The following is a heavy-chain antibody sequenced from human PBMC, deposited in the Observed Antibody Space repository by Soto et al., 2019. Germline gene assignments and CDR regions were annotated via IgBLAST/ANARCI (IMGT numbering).Heavy chain of an antibody. CDR1: GFTFSSYA. J-gene: IGHJ6*02. V-gene: IGHV3-30-3*01. CDR2: ISYDGSNK. Sequence: QVQLVESGGGVVQPGRSLRLSCAASGFTFSSYAMHWVRQAPGKGLEWVAVISYDGSNKYYADSVKGRFTISRDNSKNTLCLQMNSMRAEDTAVYYCARDRRGAGDQPIDYYYCYGMDVWGQGTTVTVSS. D-gene: IGHD2-2*01. CDR3: ARDRRGAGDQPIDYYYCYGMDV.